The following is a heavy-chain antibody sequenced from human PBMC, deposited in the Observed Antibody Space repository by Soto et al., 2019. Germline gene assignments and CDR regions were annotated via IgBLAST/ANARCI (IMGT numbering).Heavy chain of an antibody. CDR2: IYHSGST. V-gene: IGHV4-38-2*01. Sequence: SETLSLTCAVSGYSISSGYYWGWIRQPPGKGLEWIGSIYHSGSTYYNPSLKSRVTISVDTSKNQFSLKLSSVTAADTAVYYCARVASYSSSWYLDYWGQGTLVTVAS. CDR1: GYSISSGYY. J-gene: IGHJ4*02. D-gene: IGHD6-13*01. CDR3: ARVASYSSSWYLDY.